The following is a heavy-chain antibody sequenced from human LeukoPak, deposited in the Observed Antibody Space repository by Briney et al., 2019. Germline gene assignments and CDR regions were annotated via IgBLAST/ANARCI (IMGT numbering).Heavy chain of an antibody. J-gene: IGHJ4*02. CDR3: AKDHPSGYYFDY. CDR1: GFTFSTYA. Sequence: GGSLRLSCAASGFTFSTYAMSWVRQAPGKGLEWVSAISGSGGSTFNADSVKGRFTISRDNSKNTLFLQMNSLRAEDTAIYHCAKDHPSGYYFDYWGQGTLVTVSS. V-gene: IGHV3-23*01. D-gene: IGHD1-14*01. CDR2: ISGSGGST.